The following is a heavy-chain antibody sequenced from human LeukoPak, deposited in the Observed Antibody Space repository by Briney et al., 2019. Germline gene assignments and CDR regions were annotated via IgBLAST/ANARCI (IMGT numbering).Heavy chain of an antibody. Sequence: ASVKVSCKASGYTFTGYYMHWVRQAPGQGLEWMGWINPNSGGTNYAQKFQGRVTMTRDTSISTAYMELSRLRSDDTAVYYCATARYDFWGPDYWGQGTLVTVSS. J-gene: IGHJ4*02. CDR2: INPNSGGT. V-gene: IGHV1-2*02. D-gene: IGHD3-3*01. CDR1: GYTFTGYY. CDR3: ATARYDFWGPDY.